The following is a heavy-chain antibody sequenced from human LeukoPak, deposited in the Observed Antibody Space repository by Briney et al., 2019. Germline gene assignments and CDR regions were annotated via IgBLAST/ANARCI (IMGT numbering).Heavy chain of an antibody. Sequence: GGSLRLSCAASGFTFDDYTMYWVRQPPGKGLEWISLITWGGGTTYYADSVRGRFTISRDNSKNSLFLRMNSLRPEDTALYYCARDRTAEAGNDYYMGVWGNGTTVIVSS. CDR1: GFTFDDYT. D-gene: IGHD6-13*01. V-gene: IGHV3-43*01. CDR3: ARDRTAEAGNDYYMGV. J-gene: IGHJ6*03. CDR2: ITWGGGTT.